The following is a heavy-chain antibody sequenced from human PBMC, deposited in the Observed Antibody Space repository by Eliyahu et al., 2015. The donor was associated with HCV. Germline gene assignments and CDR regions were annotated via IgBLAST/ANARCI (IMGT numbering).Heavy chain of an antibody. J-gene: IGHJ6*02. CDR1: GFTFXGYG. Sequence: QVQLVESGGGVVQPGTSLRLSCVGSGFTFXGYGIHWVRQAPGKGLEWVAVISNDEINKYYEDSVKDRFIVSRDNSKSAVYLEMNNLTPEDTAVYFCVKDREPHLVGDGMDVWGQGATVTVSS. D-gene: IGHD1-26*01. V-gene: IGHV3-30*18. CDR2: ISNDEINK. CDR3: VKDREPHLVGDGMDV.